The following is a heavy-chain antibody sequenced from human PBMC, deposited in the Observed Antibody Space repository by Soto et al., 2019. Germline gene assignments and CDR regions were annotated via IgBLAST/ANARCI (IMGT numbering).Heavy chain of an antibody. V-gene: IGHV3-23*05. D-gene: IGHD3-3*01. CDR3: AFDFWSGYSGR. CDR2: IHATGTRT. J-gene: IGHJ4*02. Sequence: GGSLRLSCAATRFTFSDYVMSWVRQAPGKGLEWVSAIHATGTRTYYADSVKGRFTISRDNSKSMLYLQMNSLKVDDSAIYYCAFDFWSGYSGRWGPETLVTVSS. CDR1: RFTFSDYV.